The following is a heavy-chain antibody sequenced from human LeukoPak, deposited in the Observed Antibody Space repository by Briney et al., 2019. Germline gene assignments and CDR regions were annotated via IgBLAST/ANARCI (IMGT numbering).Heavy chain of an antibody. D-gene: IGHD5-18*01. J-gene: IGHJ4*02. Sequence: ASVKGSCKASGGTFSSYAISWVRQAPGQGLEWMGGIIPIFGTANYAQKFQGRVTITADKSTSTAYMELSSLRSEDTAVYYCAGRDTAMVRFDYWGQGTLVTVSS. CDR3: AGRDTAMVRFDY. CDR1: GGTFSSYA. CDR2: IIPIFGTA. V-gene: IGHV1-69*06.